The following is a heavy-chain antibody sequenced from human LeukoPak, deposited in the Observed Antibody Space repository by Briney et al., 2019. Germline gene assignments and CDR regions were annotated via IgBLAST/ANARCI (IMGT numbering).Heavy chain of an antibody. CDR2: IYYTGTT. Sequence: SETLSLTCTVSGGSINSRSYYWGWIRQPRGKGLEWIGSIYYTGTTNYNPSLKSRVTISADTSKNHFSLKLTSVTAADTAMYYCARCKYSSSWSYYYGMDVWGQGTTVTVSS. J-gene: IGHJ6*02. V-gene: IGHV4-39*02. CDR1: GGSINSRSYY. CDR3: ARCKYSSSWSYYYGMDV. D-gene: IGHD6-13*01.